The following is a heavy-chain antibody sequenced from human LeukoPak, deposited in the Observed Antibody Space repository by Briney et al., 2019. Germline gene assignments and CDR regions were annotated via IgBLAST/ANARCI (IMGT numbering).Heavy chain of an antibody. J-gene: IGHJ1*01. D-gene: IGHD2-21*01. CDR3: XXDKHLAYCGGDCYLGYFQH. V-gene: IGHV3-23*01. CDR2: ISGSGGST. Sequence: GGSLRLSCAASGFTFSSYAMSWVRQAPGKGLEWVSAISGSGGSTYYADSVKGRFTISRDNSKNTLYLQMNSLRAADTAVYYCXXDKHLAYCGGDCYLGYFQHWGQGTLVTVSS. CDR1: GFTFSSYA.